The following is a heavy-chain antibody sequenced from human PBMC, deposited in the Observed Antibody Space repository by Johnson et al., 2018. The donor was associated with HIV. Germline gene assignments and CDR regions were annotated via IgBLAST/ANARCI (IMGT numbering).Heavy chain of an antibody. J-gene: IGHJ3*02. CDR1: GFTFSSYA. CDR3: ARDGTKTYAFDI. Sequence: QVQLVESGGGVVQPGRSLRLSCAASGFTFSSYAMHWVRQAPGKGLEWVAVISYDGSNKYYADSVKGRFTISRDNSKNTRYLQMNSLRAEETAVYYCARDGTKTYAFDIWGQGTMVTVSS. CDR2: ISYDGSNK. V-gene: IGHV3-30-3*01. D-gene: IGHD1-26*01.